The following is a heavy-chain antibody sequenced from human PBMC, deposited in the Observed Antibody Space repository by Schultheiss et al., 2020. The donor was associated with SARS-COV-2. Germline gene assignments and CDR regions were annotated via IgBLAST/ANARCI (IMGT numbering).Heavy chain of an antibody. CDR2: IWYDGSNR. J-gene: IGHJ4*02. CDR3: ARDQAAGTDY. V-gene: IGHV3-33*08. CDR1: GFTFSSYG. D-gene: IGHD6-13*01. Sequence: GGSLRLSCAASGFTFSSYGMYWVRQAPGKGLEWVAVIWYDGSNRKYGDSVKGRFTISRDNSKNTLYLQMNSLRAEDTAVYYCARDQAAGTDYWGQGTLVTVSS.